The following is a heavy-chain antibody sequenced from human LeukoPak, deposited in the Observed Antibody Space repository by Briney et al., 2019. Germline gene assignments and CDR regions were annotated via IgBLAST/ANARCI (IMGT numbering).Heavy chain of an antibody. J-gene: IGHJ3*02. Sequence: PSETLSLTCTVSGGSISSSSYYWGWIRQPPGKGLEWIGSIYYSGSTYYNPSLKSRVTISVDTSKNQFSLKLSSVTAADTAVYYCARKNTIFGVVIIFADAFDIWGQGTMVTVSS. CDR3: ARKNTIFGVVIIFADAFDI. CDR2: IYYSGST. CDR1: GGSISSSSYY. V-gene: IGHV4-39*07. D-gene: IGHD3-3*01.